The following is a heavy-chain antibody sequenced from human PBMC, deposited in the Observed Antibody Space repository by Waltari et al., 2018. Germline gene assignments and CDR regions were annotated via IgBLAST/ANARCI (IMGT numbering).Heavy chain of an antibody. Sequence: EVQLLESGGGLVQPGGSLRLSCAASGFTFSSYAMSWVRQAPGKGLQWASAIVGGGGSTYYANSVKGRFTISRDNSKNTLYLQMNSLRAEDTAVYYCAKDRRGVEYCGGDCYLWYYFDYWGQGTLVTVSS. J-gene: IGHJ4*02. CDR3: AKDRRGVEYCGGDCYLWYYFDY. V-gene: IGHV3-23*01. CDR2: IVGGGGST. CDR1: GFTFSSYA. D-gene: IGHD2-21*02.